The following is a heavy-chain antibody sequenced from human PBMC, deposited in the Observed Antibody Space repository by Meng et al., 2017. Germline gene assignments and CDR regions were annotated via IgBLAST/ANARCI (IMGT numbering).Heavy chain of an antibody. Sequence: GQLQQVAAGLLKPSETLSPTGAFSGGSFSGYYWSWIRQPPGKGLEYIGEINHSGSTNYNPSLKSRVTISVDTSKNQFSLKLSSVTAADTAVYYCAGGLRPAALGYYFDYWGQGTLVTVSS. D-gene: IGHD3-3*02. V-gene: IGHV4-34*01. CDR3: AGGLRPAALGYYFDY. CDR2: INHSGST. J-gene: IGHJ4*02. CDR1: GGSFSGYY.